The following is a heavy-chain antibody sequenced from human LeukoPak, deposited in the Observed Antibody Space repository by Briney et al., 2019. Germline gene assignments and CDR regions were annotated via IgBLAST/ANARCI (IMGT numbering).Heavy chain of an antibody. J-gene: IGHJ4*02. D-gene: IGHD3-9*01. Sequence: GGSLRLSCAASGFTFRTYAMSWVRQAPGKGLEWVSGISDSGDGTYYADSVKGRFTISRDNSKNTLYLQMNSLRAEDTAVYYCAKGEPYYDILTGYYMGYFDYWGQGTLVTVSS. V-gene: IGHV3-23*01. CDR2: ISDSGDGT. CDR3: AKGEPYYDILTGYYMGYFDY. CDR1: GFTFRTYA.